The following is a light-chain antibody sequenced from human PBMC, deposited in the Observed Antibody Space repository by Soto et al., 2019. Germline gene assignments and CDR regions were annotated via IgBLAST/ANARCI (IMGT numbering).Light chain of an antibody. Sequence: DIVLTQSPGTLSLSPGERATLSCRASQSVSSTYLAWYQQKPGQAPRVLIFGASSRATGIPDRFSGSGSGTDFTLTISRLEPEDFAVYYCQQYGSSSYTFGQGTKLEIK. CDR2: GAS. J-gene: IGKJ2*01. V-gene: IGKV3-20*01. CDR3: QQYGSSSYT. CDR1: QSVSSTY.